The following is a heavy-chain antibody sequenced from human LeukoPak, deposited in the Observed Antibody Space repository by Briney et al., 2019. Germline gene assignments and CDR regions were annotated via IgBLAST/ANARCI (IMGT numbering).Heavy chain of an antibody. J-gene: IGHJ1*01. CDR3: ARDPYSGSYPAEYFQH. CDR2: IKQDGSEK. D-gene: IGHD1-26*01. V-gene: IGHV3-7*01. Sequence: PGGSLRLSCAASGFIFSSYWMNWVRQAPGKGLEWVANIKQDGSEKYYVDSVKGRFTISRDNAKNSLYLQMNSLRAEDTAVYYCARDPYSGSYPAEYFQHWGQGTLVTVSS. CDR1: GFIFSSYW.